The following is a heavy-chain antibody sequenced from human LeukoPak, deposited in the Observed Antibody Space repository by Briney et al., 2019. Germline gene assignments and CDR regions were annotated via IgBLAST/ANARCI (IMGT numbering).Heavy chain of an antibody. CDR1: GFTVSSNY. V-gene: IGHV3-53*01. Sequence: GGSLRLSCAASGFTVSSNYMSWVRQAPGKGLEWVSVIYSGGGTYYADSVKGRFTISRDNSKNTLYLQMNSLRAEDTAVYYCARVSDYGDYFSYYYGMDVWGQGTTVTVSS. J-gene: IGHJ6*02. D-gene: IGHD4-17*01. CDR2: IYSGGGT. CDR3: ARVSDYGDYFSYYYGMDV.